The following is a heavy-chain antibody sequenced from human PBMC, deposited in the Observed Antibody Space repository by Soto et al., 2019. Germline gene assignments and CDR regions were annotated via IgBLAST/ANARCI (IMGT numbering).Heavy chain of an antibody. CDR1: GGSVSSGSYY. J-gene: IGHJ4*02. CDR3: ASFCISTSCYAQIDY. CDR2: IYYSGST. Sequence: PSETLSLTCTVSGGSVSSGSYYWSWIRQPPGKGLEWIGYIYYSGSTNYNPSLKSRVTISVDTSKNQFSLKLSSVTAADTAVYYCASFCISTSCYAQIDYWGQGTLVTVSS. V-gene: IGHV4-61*01. D-gene: IGHD2-2*01.